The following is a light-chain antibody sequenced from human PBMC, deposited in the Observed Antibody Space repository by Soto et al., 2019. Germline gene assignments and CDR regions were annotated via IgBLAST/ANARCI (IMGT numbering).Light chain of an antibody. V-gene: IGLV2-14*01. J-gene: IGLJ1*01. CDR3: SSYTSRSVCV. CDR1: SSDVGGYNY. Sequence: QSVLTQPASVSGSPGQSITISCTGTSSDVGGYNYVSWYQQHPGKAPKLMIYEVSNRPSGVSNRFSGSKSGNTASLTISGLQAEDEADYYCSSYTSRSVCVFGTGTKVTVL. CDR2: EVS.